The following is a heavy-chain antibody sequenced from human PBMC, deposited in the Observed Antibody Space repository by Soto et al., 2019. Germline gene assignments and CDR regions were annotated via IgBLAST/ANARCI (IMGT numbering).Heavy chain of an antibody. Sequence: QVQLVESGGGVVQPGRSLRLSCAASGFTFSSYGMHWVRQAPGKGLEWVAVISYDGSNKYYADSVKGRFTISRDNSKNTLYLQMNSLRAEDTAVYYCAKVRFLEWLTDYWGQGTLVTVSS. CDR2: ISYDGSNK. D-gene: IGHD3-3*01. CDR3: AKVRFLEWLTDY. J-gene: IGHJ4*02. CDR1: GFTFSSYG. V-gene: IGHV3-30*18.